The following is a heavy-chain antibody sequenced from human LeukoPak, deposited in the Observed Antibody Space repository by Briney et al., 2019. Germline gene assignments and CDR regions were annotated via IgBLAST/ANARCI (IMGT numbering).Heavy chain of an antibody. CDR1: GGTFSSYA. D-gene: IGHD6-6*01. CDR3: ARAGVWGGAARPSGLPDAFDI. Sequence: ASVKVSCKASGGTFSSYAISWVRQAPGQGVEWMGGIIPIFGTANYAQKFQGRVTITADESTSTAYMELSSLRSEDTAVYYCARAGVWGGAARPSGLPDAFDIWGQGTMVTVSS. V-gene: IGHV1-69*13. CDR2: IIPIFGTA. J-gene: IGHJ3*02.